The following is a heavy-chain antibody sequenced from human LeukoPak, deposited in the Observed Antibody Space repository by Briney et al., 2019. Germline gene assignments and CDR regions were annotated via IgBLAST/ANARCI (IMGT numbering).Heavy chain of an antibody. CDR3: AKGFDYVWGSYRYTVDY. D-gene: IGHD3-16*02. CDR1: GFTPGSYA. Sequence: GGSLRLSCAASGFTPGSYAMNWVRLAPGKGLEWVSGVSGSGGSTYYADSVRGRFTISRDNSKNTLYLQMNSLKAEDTAVYYCAKGFDYVWGSYRYTVDYWGQGTLVTVSS. CDR2: VSGSGGST. J-gene: IGHJ4*02. V-gene: IGHV3-23*01.